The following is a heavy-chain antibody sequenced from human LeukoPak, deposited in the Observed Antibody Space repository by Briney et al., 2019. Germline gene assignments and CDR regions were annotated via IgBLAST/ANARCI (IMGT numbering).Heavy chain of an antibody. V-gene: IGHV4-59*13. CDR2: IYYSGST. J-gene: IGHJ6*03. D-gene: IGHD3-16*01. CDR3: ARETSQKGAHYMDV. Sequence: SETLSLTCTVAGGSISSYYWSWLRQPPGKGLEWIGYIYYSGSTNYNPSLKSRVTISVDTSKNQFSLKLSSVTAADTAVYYCARETSQKGAHYMDVWGKGTTVTISS. CDR1: GGSISSYY.